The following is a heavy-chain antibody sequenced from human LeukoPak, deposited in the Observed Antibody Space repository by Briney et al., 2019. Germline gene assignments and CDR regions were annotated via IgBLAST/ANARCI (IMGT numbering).Heavy chain of an antibody. V-gene: IGHV3-48*01. J-gene: IGHJ4*02. CDR3: ARDGADKVFDY. D-gene: IGHD1-26*01. CDR2: ISSSSATK. Sequence: GGSLRLSCAASGFTFSSYSMTWVRQAPGKGLEWISYISSSSATKYYADSVKGRFTISRDNSKNTLYLQMNSLRAEDTAVYYCARDGADKVFDYWGQGTLVTVSS. CDR1: GFTFSSYS.